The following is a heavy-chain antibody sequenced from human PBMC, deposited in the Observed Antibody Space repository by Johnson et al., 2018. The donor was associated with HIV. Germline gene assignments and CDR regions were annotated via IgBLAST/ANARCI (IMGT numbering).Heavy chain of an antibody. Sequence: VQLVESGGGLVQPGGSLRLSCAASGFTFSSYAMNWVRQAPGKGLKWVSSISGSGGSTYYADSVKGRFTISRDNSKNTLYLQMNSLRAEDTAVYYCAKDLSGYSYGYGAFDIRGQGTMVTVSS. V-gene: IGHV3-23*04. J-gene: IGHJ3*02. CDR2: ISGSGGST. CDR3: AKDLSGYSYGYGAFDI. CDR1: GFTFSSYA. D-gene: IGHD5-18*01.